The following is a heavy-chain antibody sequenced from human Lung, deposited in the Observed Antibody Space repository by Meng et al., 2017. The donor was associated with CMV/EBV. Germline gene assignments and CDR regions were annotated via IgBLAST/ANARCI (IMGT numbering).Heavy chain of an antibody. CDR1: GGSISSSNW. CDR3: ASFPPPGKQWLVTDY. V-gene: IGHV4-4*02. J-gene: IGHJ4*02. D-gene: IGHD6-19*01. CDR2: IYHSGST. Sequence: QGQLPESGPGLGKPSGPLSLTCAVSGGSISSSNWWSWVRQPPGKGLEWIGEIYHSGSTNYNPSLKSRVTISVDKSKNQFSLKLSSVTAADTAVYYCASFPPPGKQWLVTDYWGQGTLVTVSS.